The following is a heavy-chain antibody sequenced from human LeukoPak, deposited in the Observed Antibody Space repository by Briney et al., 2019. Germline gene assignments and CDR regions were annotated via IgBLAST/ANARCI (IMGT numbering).Heavy chain of an antibody. V-gene: IGHV3-49*04. CDR2: IRSNAYRGTT. D-gene: IGHD5-18*01. CDR1: GFTVGDRA. Sequence: PGGSLRLSCTTSGFTVGDRAMSWVRQAPGKGLEWVGFIRSNAYRGTTEYAASVKGRFTISRDDSKSVVYLQMNSLKSVDTAVYYCSRGPIQLWVHNGMDVWGQGTTVTVSS. J-gene: IGHJ6*02. CDR3: SRGPIQLWVHNGMDV.